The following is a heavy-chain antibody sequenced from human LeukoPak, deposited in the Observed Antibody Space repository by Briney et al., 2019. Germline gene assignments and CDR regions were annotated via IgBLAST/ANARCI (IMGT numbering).Heavy chain of an antibody. J-gene: IGHJ3*02. CDR1: GGSISSYY. CDR2: IYYSGST. V-gene: IGHV4-59*01. CDR3: ARVQDATYYYDSSGDDAFDI. D-gene: IGHD3-22*01. Sequence: SETLSLTCTVSGGSISSYYWSWIRQPPGKGLEWIGYIYYSGSTNYNPSLKSRVTISVDTSKNQFSLKLSFVTAADTAVYYCARVQDATYYYDSSGDDAFDIWGQGTMVTVSS.